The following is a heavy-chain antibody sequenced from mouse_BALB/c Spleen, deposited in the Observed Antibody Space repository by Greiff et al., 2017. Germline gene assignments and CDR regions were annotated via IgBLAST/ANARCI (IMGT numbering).Heavy chain of an antibody. J-gene: IGHJ4*01. Sequence: DVMLVESGGGLVKPGGSLKFSCAASGFTFSSYAMSWVRQTPEQRLEWVATISSGGSYTYYPDSVKGRFTISRDNAKNTLYLQMSSLRSEDTAMYYCARHWRERDAMDYWGQGTSVTVSS. D-gene: IGHD3-3*01. V-gene: IGHV5-9-3*01. CDR2: ISSGGSYT. CDR3: ARHWRERDAMDY. CDR1: GFTFSSYA.